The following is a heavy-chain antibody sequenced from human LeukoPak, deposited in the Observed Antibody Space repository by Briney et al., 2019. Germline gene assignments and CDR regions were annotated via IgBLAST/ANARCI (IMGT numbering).Heavy chain of an antibody. V-gene: IGHV3-53*01. J-gene: IGHJ4*02. Sequence: PGGSLRLSCAVSGFTVGGDYMSWVRQAPGKGLEWVSVMYDGGATYYADSVKGRFTISRDNSKNTLYLQMNSLRAEDTAVYYCAREAGGSYPDYWGQGTLVTVSS. CDR3: AREAGGSYPDY. CDR1: GFTVGGDY. CDR2: MYDGGAT. D-gene: IGHD3-16*01.